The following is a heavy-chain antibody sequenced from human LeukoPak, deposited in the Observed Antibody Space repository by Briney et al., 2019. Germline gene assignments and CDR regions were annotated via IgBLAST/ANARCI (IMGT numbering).Heavy chain of an antibody. CDR3: MAAHGY. CDR1: GYSFSTNM. V-gene: IGHV3-7*01. CDR2: ILPGGKEM. Sequence: GPSLRLSCVVSGYSFSTNMMTWVRQAPGKGIEWVATILPGGKEMYGVESVKSRFTVSRDNPKNSLFLQVNSLRVDDTAVYYWMAAHGYWGQGTLVTVSS. J-gene: IGHJ4*02. D-gene: IGHD5-24*01.